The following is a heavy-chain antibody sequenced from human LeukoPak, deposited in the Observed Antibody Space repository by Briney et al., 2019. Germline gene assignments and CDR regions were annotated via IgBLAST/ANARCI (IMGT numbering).Heavy chain of an antibody. D-gene: IGHD4-17*01. CDR3: ARTYGDYSFDS. CDR2: IHHGGTT. V-gene: IGHV4-4*02. J-gene: IGHJ4*02. CDR1: GGSITSGNW. Sequence: SETLSLTCAVSGGSITSGNWWTWVRQSPGRGLEWIGEIHHGGTTNYNPSLKSRVTVSVDTSKNQFSLKLSSVTAADTAVYYCARTYGDYSFDSWGQGTLVTVSS.